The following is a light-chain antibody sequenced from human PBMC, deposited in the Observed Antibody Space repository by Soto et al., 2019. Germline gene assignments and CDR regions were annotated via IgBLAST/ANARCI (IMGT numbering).Light chain of an antibody. CDR1: SSDVGAYNR. J-gene: IGLJ2*01. Sequence: QSVLTQPPSVSGSPGQSVTISCTGTSSDVGAYNRVSWYQQPPGTAPKLMIYEVRNRPSGVPDRFSGSKSGNTASLTISGLQDEDEADYYCTSYTSSDTVVFGRGTKLTVL. V-gene: IGLV2-18*02. CDR3: TSYTSSDTVV. CDR2: EVR.